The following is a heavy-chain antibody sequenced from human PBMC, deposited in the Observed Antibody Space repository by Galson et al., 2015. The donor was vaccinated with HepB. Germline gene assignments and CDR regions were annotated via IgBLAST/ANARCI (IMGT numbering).Heavy chain of an antibody. J-gene: IGHJ4*02. D-gene: IGHD3-3*01. V-gene: IGHV1-2*02. CDR2: INPNSGGT. CDR3: ARVLSHPRITIFGVVIPDGIDY. Sequence: SVKVSCKASGYTFTGYYMHWVRQAPGQGLEWMGWINPNSGGTNYAQKFQGRVTMTRDTSISTAYMELSRLRSDDTAVYYCARVLSHPRITIFGVVIPDGIDYWGQGTLVTVSS. CDR1: GYTFTGYY.